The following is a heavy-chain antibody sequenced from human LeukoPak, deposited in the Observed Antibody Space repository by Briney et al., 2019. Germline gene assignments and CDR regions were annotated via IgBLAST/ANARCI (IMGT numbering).Heavy chain of an antibody. J-gene: IGHJ5*02. D-gene: IGHD2-15*01. CDR1: GVSISSYY. Sequence: SETLSLTCTVSGVSISSYYWSWIRQPPGKGLEWIGEINHSGSTNYNPSLKSRVTISVDTSKNQFSLKLSSVTAADTAVYYCARGLPTFIVVVVAATSSGWFDPWGQGTLVTVSS. CDR3: ARGLPTFIVVVVAATSSGWFDP. V-gene: IGHV4-34*01. CDR2: INHSGST.